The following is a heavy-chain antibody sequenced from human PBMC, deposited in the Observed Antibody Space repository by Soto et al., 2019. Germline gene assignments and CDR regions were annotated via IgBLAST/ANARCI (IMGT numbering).Heavy chain of an antibody. D-gene: IGHD1-7*01. CDR2: VFHAGNT. Sequence: QVHLQQWGAGLLKPSGTLSLTCAVSGGSFTEAYWTWVRQSPGRGLEWIGEVFHAGNTNYNPSLKSRVTLSLGTAKNQFSLRLTSVTAADSAVYYCARAPRELLAEGPLFLYYYYGFDVWGQGTTVIVSS. V-gene: IGHV4-34*12. CDR1: GGSFTEAY. CDR3: ARAPRELLAEGPLFLYYYYGFDV. J-gene: IGHJ6*02.